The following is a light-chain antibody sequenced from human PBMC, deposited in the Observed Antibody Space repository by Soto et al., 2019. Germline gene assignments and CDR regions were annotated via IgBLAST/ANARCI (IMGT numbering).Light chain of an antibody. Sequence: SYELTQPPSVSVSPGQTASITCSGDKLGDKYACWYQQKPGQSPVLVIYQNSKRPSGIPERFSGSNSGNTATLTIRGTQAIDEGYYYCQAWDSSTVVFGGGTKVTVL. CDR2: QNS. CDR1: KLGDKY. CDR3: QAWDSSTVV. V-gene: IGLV3-1*01. J-gene: IGLJ2*01.